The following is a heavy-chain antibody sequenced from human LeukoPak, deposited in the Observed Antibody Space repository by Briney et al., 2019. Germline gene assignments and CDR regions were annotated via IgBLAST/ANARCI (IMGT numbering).Heavy chain of an antibody. CDR1: GYTFTGYY. J-gene: IGHJ4*02. D-gene: IGHD1-14*01. CDR2: INPNSGGT. Sequence: ASVKVSCKASGYTFTGYYMHWVRQAPGQGLEWMGWINPNSGGTNFAQKFQGRVTMTRDTSISTAYMELSRLRSDDTAVYYCARENRGGTSIPSHIYYFDYWGQGTLVTVSS. V-gene: IGHV1-2*02. CDR3: ARENRGGTSIPSHIYYFDY.